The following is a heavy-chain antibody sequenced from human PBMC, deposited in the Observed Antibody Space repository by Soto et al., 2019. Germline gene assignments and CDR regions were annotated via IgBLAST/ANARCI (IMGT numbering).Heavy chain of an antibody. CDR2: TYYRSKWYN. CDR3: ARSWEPTNWFDP. CDR1: WDSVSSNSAA. J-gene: IGHJ5*02. V-gene: IGHV6-1*01. D-gene: IGHD1-26*01. Sequence: PSQTRSLTCAISWDSVSSNSAAWNWIRQSPSRGLEWLGRTYYRSKWYNDYAVSVKSRIAINPDTSKNQFSLQLNSVTPEDTAVYYCARSWEPTNWFDPWGQGTLVTVSS.